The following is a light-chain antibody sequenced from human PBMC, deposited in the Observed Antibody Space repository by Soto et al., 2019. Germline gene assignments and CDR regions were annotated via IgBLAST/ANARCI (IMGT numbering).Light chain of an antibody. J-gene: IGKJ1*01. CDR3: QQSYTSPWT. Sequence: DIQMTQSPSSLSASVGVRITISCRASQSISTYLSWYQQKPGKAPKLLVYATSSLQSGVPSRFSGSGSGTEFTLTISSLQPEDFATYYCQQSYTSPWTFGQGTKVEIK. CDR2: ATS. V-gene: IGKV1-39*01. CDR1: QSISTY.